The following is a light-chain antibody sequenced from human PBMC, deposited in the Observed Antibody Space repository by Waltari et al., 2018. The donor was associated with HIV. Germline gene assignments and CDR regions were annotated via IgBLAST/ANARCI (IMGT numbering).Light chain of an antibody. J-gene: IGLJ1*01. CDR2: EVS. Sequence: GSPGESITISCTGTSSDVGGYNYVSWYQQHPGKAPKLMIYEVSNRPSGVSNRFSGSKSGNTASLTISGLQAEDEADYYCTSYTSSSTYVFGTGTKVTVL. V-gene: IGLV2-14*01. CDR1: SSDVGGYNY. CDR3: TSYTSSSTYV.